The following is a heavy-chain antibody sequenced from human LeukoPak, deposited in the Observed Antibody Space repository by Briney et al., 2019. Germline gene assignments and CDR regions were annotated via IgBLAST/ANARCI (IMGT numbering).Heavy chain of an antibody. V-gene: IGHV3-74*01. D-gene: IGHD6-19*01. CDR1: GFTFSSYW. Sequence: GGSLRLSCAASGFTFSSYWMHWVRQAPGKGLVWVSRINTDGSSTSYADSVKGRFTISRDNAKNTLYLQMNSLRAEDTAVYYCARGLGYYYYYMDVWGKGTTVTVSS. CDR2: INTDGSST. J-gene: IGHJ6*03. CDR3: ARGLGYYYYYMDV.